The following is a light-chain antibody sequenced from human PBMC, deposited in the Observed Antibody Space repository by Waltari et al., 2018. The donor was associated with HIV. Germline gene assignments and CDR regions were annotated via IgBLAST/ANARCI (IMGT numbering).Light chain of an antibody. V-gene: IGKV1-9*01. CDR3: LQSRSFPFT. Sequence: DIQLTQSPSFLSASVGATVIITCRSSQGISNYLAWYQQEPGKAPKRLVYAASTLQSGVPSRFSGSGSGTELTLTISSLQPEDFATYYCLQSRSFPFTFGPGTKVDIK. CDR2: AAS. CDR1: QGISNY. J-gene: IGKJ3*01.